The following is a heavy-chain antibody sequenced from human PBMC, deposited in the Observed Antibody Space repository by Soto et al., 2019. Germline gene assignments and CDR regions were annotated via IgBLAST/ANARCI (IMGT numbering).Heavy chain of an antibody. CDR2: IYYGGST. Sequence: SETLSLTCTVSGGSISSYYWSWIRQPPGKGLEWIGYIYYGGSTNYNPSLKSRVTISVDTSKNQFSLKLSSVTAADTAVYYCARRGVLLTEYGMGYFDLWGSGTLATVSS. J-gene: IGHJ2*01. D-gene: IGHD3-9*01. V-gene: IGHV4-59*01. CDR3: ARRGVLLTEYGMGYFDL. CDR1: GGSISSYY.